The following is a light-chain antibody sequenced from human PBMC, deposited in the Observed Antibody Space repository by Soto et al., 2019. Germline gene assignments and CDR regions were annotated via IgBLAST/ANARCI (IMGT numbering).Light chain of an antibody. V-gene: IGLV1-44*01. CDR2: SNN. CDR1: SSNIGSNT. CDR3: AAWDDSLNGPYVV. J-gene: IGLJ2*01. Sequence: QSVLTQPPSASGTPGQRVTISCSGSSSNIGSNTVNWYQQLPGTAPKLLIYSNNQRPSGVPDRFSGSKSGTSASLAISGLQSEDEADYYCAAWDDSLNGPYVVFGGGTKVTV.